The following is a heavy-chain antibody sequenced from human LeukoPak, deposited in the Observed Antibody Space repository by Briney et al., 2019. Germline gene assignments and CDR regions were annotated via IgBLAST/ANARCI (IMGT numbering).Heavy chain of an antibody. CDR2: ISSSSSTM. V-gene: IGHV3-48*01. CDR1: GFTFSSYS. D-gene: IGHD3-10*01. CDR3: ARRPNYYGSGSYHHFDY. J-gene: IGHJ4*02. Sequence: PGGSLRLSCAASGFTFSSYSMTWVRQAPGKGLEWVSYISSSSSTMYYADSVKGRFTISRDNAKNSLYLQMNSLRAEDTAVYYCARRPNYYGSGSYHHFDYWGQGTLVTVSS.